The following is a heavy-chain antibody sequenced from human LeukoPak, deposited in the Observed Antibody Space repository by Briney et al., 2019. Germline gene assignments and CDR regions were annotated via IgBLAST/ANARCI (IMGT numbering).Heavy chain of an antibody. D-gene: IGHD2-21*01. V-gene: IGHV3-11*04. CDR3: ARSKALSWYSAFDI. Sequence: PGGSLRLSCAASGVTFSDYYMSWIRQAPGKGLEWVSYISSSGSARYYADSVKGRFTISRDNAKNSLYLQMDSLRAEDTSVYYCARSKALSWYSAFDIWGQGTMVTVSS. CDR1: GVTFSDYY. J-gene: IGHJ3*02. CDR2: ISSSGSAR.